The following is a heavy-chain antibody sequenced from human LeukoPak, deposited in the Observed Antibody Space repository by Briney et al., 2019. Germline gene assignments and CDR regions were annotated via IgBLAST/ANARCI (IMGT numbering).Heavy chain of an antibody. D-gene: IGHD2-2*02. V-gene: IGHV3-15*01. CDR2: NKTETEGRTR. Sequence: GGSLRLSCAASGCTFSDAWMSWVRQAPGKGLEGVGRNKTETEGRTRDCAAAVKGRFTISRDDSKATLYPQINSLQTYDTAVYFFTTAVYTSSFDYWGQGTLVTVSS. J-gene: IGHJ4*02. CDR3: TTAVYTSSFDY. CDR1: GCTFSDAW.